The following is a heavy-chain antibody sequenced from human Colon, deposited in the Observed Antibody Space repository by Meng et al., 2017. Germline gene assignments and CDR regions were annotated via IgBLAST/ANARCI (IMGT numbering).Heavy chain of an antibody. V-gene: IGHV4-61*01. CDR2: GST. Sequence: VKLEAPCPCLVRPSDTLSPTCTVSGASFSDTNNAWSWIRQPPGKGLEWIGYGSTNHNPSLKSRVTISVDTSKNQFSLTLNSVTAADTAVYYCARDNWGSLDYWGQGTLVTVSS. D-gene: IGHD7-27*01. CDR1: GASFSDTNNA. CDR3: ARDNWGSLDY. J-gene: IGHJ4*02.